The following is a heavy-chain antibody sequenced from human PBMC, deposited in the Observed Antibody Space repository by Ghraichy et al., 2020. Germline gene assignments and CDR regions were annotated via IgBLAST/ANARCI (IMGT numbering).Heavy chain of an antibody. CDR2: ISSSDSST. Sequence: GGSLRLSCAAAGVSPMSWVRQAPGKGLEWVASISSSDSSTYYLDSVKGRFTISRDRFENTLSLEMNGLRGEDAAIYFCTRDHKDGLRLLWGQGTPVTVSS. CDR3: TRDHKDGLRLL. V-gene: IGHV3-23*01. J-gene: IGHJ4*02. D-gene: IGHD4/OR15-4a*01. CDR1: GVSP.